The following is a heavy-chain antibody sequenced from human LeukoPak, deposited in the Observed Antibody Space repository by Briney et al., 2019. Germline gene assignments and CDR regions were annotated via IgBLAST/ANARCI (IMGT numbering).Heavy chain of an antibody. V-gene: IGHV3-9*03. CDR3: AKALGRDYYDSSGYYPLSNAFDI. CDR1: GFTFSSYS. CDR2: ISWNSGSI. J-gene: IGHJ3*02. Sequence: GGSLRLSCAASGFTFSSYSMNWVRQAPGKGLEWVSGISWNSGSIGYADSVKGRFTISRDNAKNSLYLQMNSLRAEDMALYYCAKALGRDYYDSSGYYPLSNAFDIWGQGTMVTVSS. D-gene: IGHD3-22*01.